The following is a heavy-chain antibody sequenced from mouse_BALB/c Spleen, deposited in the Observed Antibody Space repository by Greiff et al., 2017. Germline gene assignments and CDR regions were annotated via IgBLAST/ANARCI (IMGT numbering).Heavy chain of an antibody. J-gene: IGHJ1*01. Sequence: EVKVVESGGGLVQPGGSLRLSCATSGFTFTDYYMSWVRQPPGKALEWLGFIRNKANGYTTEYSASVKGRFTISRDNSQSILYLQMNTLRAEDSATYYCAREGGLRLRGWYFDVWGAGTTVTVSS. CDR3: AREGGLRLRGWYFDV. V-gene: IGHV7-3*02. CDR1: GFTFTDYY. D-gene: IGHD1-2*01. CDR2: IRNKANGYTT.